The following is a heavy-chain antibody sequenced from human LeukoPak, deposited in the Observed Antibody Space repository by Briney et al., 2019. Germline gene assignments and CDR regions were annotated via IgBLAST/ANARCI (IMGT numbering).Heavy chain of an antibody. CDR2: IDNSGST. J-gene: IGHJ4*02. Sequence: SETLSLTCTASGGSISSYYWSWIRQPAGKGLEWIGRIDNSGSTIYNPSLRSRVTMSVDTSKNQCSLKLSSVTAADTAVYYCAAFCSGGSCSTYFDYWGQGTLVTVSS. V-gene: IGHV4-4*07. CDR3: AAFCSGGSCSTYFDY. CDR1: GGSISSYY. D-gene: IGHD2-15*01.